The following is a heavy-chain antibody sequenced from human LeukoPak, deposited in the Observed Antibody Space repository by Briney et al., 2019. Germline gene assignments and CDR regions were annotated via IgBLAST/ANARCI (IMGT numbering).Heavy chain of an antibody. J-gene: IGHJ6*03. V-gene: IGHV1-18*01. D-gene: IGHD2-2*01. CDR3: ARAGHHCSSTSCYPSGHYYYYYYMDV. CDR1: GYTFTSYG. Sequence: GASVTVSCKASGYTFTSYGISWVRQAPGQGLEWMGWISAYNGNTNYAQKLQGRVTMTTDTSTSTAYMELRSLRSDDTAVYYCARAGHHCSSTSCYPSGHYYYYYYMDVWGKGTTVTVSS. CDR2: ISAYNGNT.